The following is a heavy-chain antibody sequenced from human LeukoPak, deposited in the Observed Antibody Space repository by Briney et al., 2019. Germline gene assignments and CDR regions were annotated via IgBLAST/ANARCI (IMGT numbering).Heavy chain of an antibody. CDR3: ARDMGSGSPGPLDY. CDR2: MWYDGSNK. J-gene: IGHJ4*02. V-gene: IGHV3-33*01. Sequence: GGSLRLSCAASGFTFSSYGMHWVRQAPGKGLEWVAVMWYDGSNKYYADSVKGRFTISRDNSKNTLYLQMNSLRAEDTAVYYCARDMGSGSPGPLDYWGQGTLVTVSS. CDR1: GFTFSSYG. D-gene: IGHD1-26*01.